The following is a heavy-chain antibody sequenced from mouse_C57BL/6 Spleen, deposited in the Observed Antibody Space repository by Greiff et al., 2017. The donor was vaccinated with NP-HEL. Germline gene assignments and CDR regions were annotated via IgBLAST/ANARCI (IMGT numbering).Heavy chain of an antibody. CDR3: ARQLGYDGYWFAY. CDR2: IDPANGNT. V-gene: IGHV14-3*01. CDR1: GFNIKNTY. J-gene: IGHJ3*01. D-gene: IGHD2-3*01. Sequence: VQLQQSVAELVRPGASVKLSCTASGFNIKNTYMPWVKQRPEQGLEWIGRIDPANGNTKYAPKFQGKATITADTSSNTAYLQLSSLTSEDTAIYYCARQLGYDGYWFAYWGQGTLVTVSA.